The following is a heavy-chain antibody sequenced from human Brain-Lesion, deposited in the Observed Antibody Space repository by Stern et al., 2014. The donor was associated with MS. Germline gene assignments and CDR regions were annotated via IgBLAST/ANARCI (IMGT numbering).Heavy chain of an antibody. V-gene: IGHV3-13*05. CDR3: ARAAYSGGEFVTEGYLYFDL. CDR2: IGTYGDP. Sequence: EMLLVESGGGLVQPGGSLRLSCAASGFTLSRHVLLWVCQAPGKGLEWVLAIGTYGDPFYQASVKGRFTISRENAKNSFYLQMNSLRAGDTAVYYCARAAYSGGEFVTEGYLYFDLWGRGTLVTVSS. D-gene: IGHD6-19*01. J-gene: IGHJ2*01. CDR1: GFTLSRHV.